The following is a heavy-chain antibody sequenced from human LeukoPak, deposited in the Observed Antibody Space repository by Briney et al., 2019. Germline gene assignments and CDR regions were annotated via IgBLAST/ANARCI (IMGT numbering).Heavy chain of an antibody. V-gene: IGHV3-21*01. Sequence: PGGSLRLSCAASGFIFSSYSMNWVRLAPGKGLECVSSISSSSSYIYYADSVKGRFTISRDNAKNSLYLQMNSLRAEDTAVYYCARGLGRGPLDYWGQGTLVTVSS. CDR3: ARGLGRGPLDY. D-gene: IGHD3-10*01. CDR2: ISSSSSYI. J-gene: IGHJ4*02. CDR1: GFIFSSYS.